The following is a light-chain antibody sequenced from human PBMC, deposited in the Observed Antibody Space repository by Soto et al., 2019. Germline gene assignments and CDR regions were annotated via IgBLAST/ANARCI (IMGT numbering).Light chain of an antibody. CDR3: CAGRSSSTL. Sequence: QSALTQPASVSGSPGQSITISCTGTSSDVGGYNYVSWYQQHPGKAPKLMIYDGSKRPSGVSNRFSGSKSGNTASLTISGVEDEADADYYCCAGRSSSTLFGGGTQLTVL. CDR2: DGS. CDR1: SSDVGGYNY. V-gene: IGLV2-14*01. J-gene: IGLJ2*01.